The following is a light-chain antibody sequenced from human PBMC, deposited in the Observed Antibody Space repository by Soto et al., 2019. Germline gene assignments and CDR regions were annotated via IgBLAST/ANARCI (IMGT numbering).Light chain of an antibody. CDR2: EAS. V-gene: IGKV1-9*01. CDR1: QGISSS. CDR3: QQLNSFPFT. Sequence: DIQLTQSPSFVSASGGDRVTITSRASQGISSSLAWYQQKPGKAPKLLIYEASTLQSGVPSRFSGSGSGAEFTLTISSLQPEDFATYYCQQLNSFPFTFGQGTRLEIK. J-gene: IGKJ5*01.